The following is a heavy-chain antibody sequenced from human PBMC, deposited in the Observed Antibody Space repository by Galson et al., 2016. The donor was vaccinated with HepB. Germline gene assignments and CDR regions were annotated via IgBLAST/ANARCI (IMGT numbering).Heavy chain of an antibody. V-gene: IGHV3-7*03. CDR2: IKQDGSEK. J-gene: IGHJ4*02. CDR1: GFTFSGYW. CDR3: ARDMLYTIL. Sequence: SLRLSCAASGFTFSGYWMSWVRQAPGRGLEWVATIKQDGSEKKYVDSVKGRFTIYRDNAKNSLYLQMNSLRAEDTAAYYCARDMLYTILWGQGTLVTVSS. D-gene: IGHD2-8*01.